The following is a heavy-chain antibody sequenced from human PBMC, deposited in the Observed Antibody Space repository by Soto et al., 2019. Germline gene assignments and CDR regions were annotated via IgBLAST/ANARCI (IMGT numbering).Heavy chain of an antibody. Sequence: GGSLRLSCAASGFSFNTYAMTWVRQAPGKGLQWVSAICSHGSCAFYADSVKGRFTIHRDNSKNTLYLQMDSLRVDDTAVYYCAKLEPATSGSFSMNWGRGTLVTVSS. CDR1: GFSFNTYA. V-gene: IGHV3-23*01. J-gene: IGHJ4*02. CDR2: ICSHGSCA. D-gene: IGHD3-10*01. CDR3: AKLEPATSGSFSMN.